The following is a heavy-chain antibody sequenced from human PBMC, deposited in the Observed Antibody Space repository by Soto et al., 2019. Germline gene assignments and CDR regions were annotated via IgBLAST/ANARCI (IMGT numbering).Heavy chain of an antibody. CDR3: ARRAIAAFPPYYYYMDV. Sequence: GESLKISCKGSGYSFTSYWIGWVRQMPGKGLEWMGIIYPGDSDTRYSPSFQGQVTISADKSISTAYLQWSSLKASDTAMYYCARRAIAAFPPYYYYMDVWGKGTTVTVSS. D-gene: IGHD6-6*01. J-gene: IGHJ6*03. V-gene: IGHV5-51*01. CDR1: GYSFTSYW. CDR2: IYPGDSDT.